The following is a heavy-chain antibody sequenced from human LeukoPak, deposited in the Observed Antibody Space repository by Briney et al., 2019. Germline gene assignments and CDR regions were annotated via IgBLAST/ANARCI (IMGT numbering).Heavy chain of an antibody. J-gene: IGHJ4*02. CDR2: VFRLQTVRT. V-gene: IGHV4-38-2*02. Sequence: PSETPSLTCTVSDSSITSTYYWAWFRQPPGKGLEWIATVFRLQTVRTFNNPSLGSRVTMSLDPSHNQFSLNLTSVTAADTALYFCARVLHAPYLIDSWGQRTLVTVSS. CDR3: ARVLHAPYLIDS. D-gene: IGHD2-8*01. CDR1: DSSITSTYY.